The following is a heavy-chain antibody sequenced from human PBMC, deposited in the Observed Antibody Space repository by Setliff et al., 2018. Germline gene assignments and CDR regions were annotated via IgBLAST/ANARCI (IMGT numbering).Heavy chain of an antibody. Sequence: AASVKVSCKASGYTFTSYAMHWVRQAPGQRLEWMGWINAGNGNTKYSQKFQGRVTITRDTSASTAYMELSSLRSEDTAVYYCARGEGETYYYDSSGYRGWPTDYWGQGTLVTVSS. J-gene: IGHJ4*02. CDR3: ARGEGETYYYDSSGYRGWPTDY. D-gene: IGHD3-22*01. V-gene: IGHV1-3*01. CDR2: INAGNGNT. CDR1: GYTFTSYA.